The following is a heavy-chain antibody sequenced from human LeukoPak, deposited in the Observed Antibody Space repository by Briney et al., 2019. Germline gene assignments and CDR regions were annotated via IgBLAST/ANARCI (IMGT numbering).Heavy chain of an antibody. CDR2: INAGNGNT. CDR3: ARDLLWFGELVDP. J-gene: IGHJ5*02. Sequence: GASVTVSCTASGYTFTSYAMHWVRQAPGQRLKWMGWINAGNGNTKHSQKFQGRVTITRDTSASTAYMELSSLRSEDTAVYYCARDLLWFGELVDPWGQGTLVTVSS. V-gene: IGHV1-3*01. D-gene: IGHD3-10*01. CDR1: GYTFTSYA.